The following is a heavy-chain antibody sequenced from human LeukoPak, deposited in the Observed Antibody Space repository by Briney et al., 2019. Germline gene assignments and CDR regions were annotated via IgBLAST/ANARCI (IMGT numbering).Heavy chain of an antibody. V-gene: IGHV3-48*03. CDR3: ARVGVVVAATGNLWFDP. CDR1: GFTFSGYE. J-gene: IGHJ5*02. CDR2: ISSSGTTI. Sequence: GGSLRLSCAASGFTFSGYEMNWVRQAPGKGLGWASYISSSGTTIYYADSVKGRFTISRDNAKNSLYLQMNSLRAEDTAVYYCARVGVVVAATGNLWFDPWGQGTLVTVSS. D-gene: IGHD2-15*01.